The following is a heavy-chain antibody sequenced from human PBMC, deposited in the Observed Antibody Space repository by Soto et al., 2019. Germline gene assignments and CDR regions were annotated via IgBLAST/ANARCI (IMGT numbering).Heavy chain of an antibody. CDR2: INHSGST. V-gene: IGHV4-34*01. CDR3: ARGQSSLLLDC. D-gene: IGHD2-8*02. J-gene: IGHJ4*02. CDR1: GGSFSGYY. Sequence: KPSETLSLTCAVYGGSFSGYYWSWIRQPPGKGLEWIGEINHSGSTNYNPSLKSRVTISVDTSKNQFSLKLSSVTAADTAVYYCARGQSSLLLDCWGQGVLVTVSS.